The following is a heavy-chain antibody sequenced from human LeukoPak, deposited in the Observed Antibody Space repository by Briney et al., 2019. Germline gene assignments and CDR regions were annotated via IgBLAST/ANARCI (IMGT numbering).Heavy chain of an antibody. J-gene: IGHJ3*02. V-gene: IGHV4-59*01. Sequence: KASETLSLTCTVSGGSISSYYWSWIRQPPGKGLEWIGYIYYSGSTNYNPSLKSRVTISVDTSKNQFSLKLSSVTAADTAVYYCARDGDYDFLHDAFDIWGHGTMVTVSS. CDR1: GGSISSYY. D-gene: IGHD4-17*01. CDR2: IYYSGST. CDR3: ARDGDYDFLHDAFDI.